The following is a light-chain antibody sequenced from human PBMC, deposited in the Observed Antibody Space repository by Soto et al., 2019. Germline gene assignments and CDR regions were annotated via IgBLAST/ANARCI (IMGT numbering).Light chain of an antibody. Sequence: QSALTQPASVSGSPGQSITISCTGTSSDVGNYIFVSWYRQHPGKAPKLMIYDINNRPSGVSNRFSGSKSGNTASLTLSGLQAEDEADYYCVSYTTSASYVLGTGTKVPVL. V-gene: IGLV2-14*01. CDR1: SSDVGNYIF. CDR2: DIN. J-gene: IGLJ1*01. CDR3: VSYTTSASYV.